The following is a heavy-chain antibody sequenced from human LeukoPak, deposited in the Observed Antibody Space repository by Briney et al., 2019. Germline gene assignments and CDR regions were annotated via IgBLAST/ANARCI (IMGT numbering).Heavy chain of an antibody. Sequence: GASVKVSCKASGYTFTSYYMHWVRQAPGQGLEWMGIINPSGGSTSYAQKFQGRVTMTRDMSTSTVYMELSSLRSEDTAVYYCARIPIAAAGDYWGQGTLVTVSS. J-gene: IGHJ4*02. V-gene: IGHV1-46*01. D-gene: IGHD6-13*01. CDR3: ARIPIAAAGDY. CDR2: INPSGGST. CDR1: GYTFTSYY.